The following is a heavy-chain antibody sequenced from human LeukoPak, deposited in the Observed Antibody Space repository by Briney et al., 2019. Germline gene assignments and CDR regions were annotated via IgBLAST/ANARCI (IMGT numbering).Heavy chain of an antibody. J-gene: IGHJ3*02. D-gene: IGHD2-15*01. CDR2: IYTGGST. CDR3: ARDQGYLAFDI. Sequence: GGSLRLSCAVSGFTVGRNYMTWVRQAPGKGLEWVSVIYTGGSTFYADSVKGRFTISRDNAKNSLYLQMNSLRAEDTAVYYCARDQGYLAFDIWGQGTMVTVSS. V-gene: IGHV3-53*01. CDR1: GFTVGRNY.